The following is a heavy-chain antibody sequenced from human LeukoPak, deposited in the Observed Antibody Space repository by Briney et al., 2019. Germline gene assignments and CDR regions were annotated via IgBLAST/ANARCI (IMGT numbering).Heavy chain of an antibody. V-gene: IGHV3-48*02. CDR1: GFTFSSYF. Sequence: GGSLRLSCAASGFTFSSYFMNWVRQAPGKGLEWVSYICSRSTIYYAHSVKGRFTISIDNAKNSLYLQINSLTDEDTAVYYCVRGWGTYFDYWGQGTLVTVCS. CDR2: ICSRSTI. D-gene: IGHD3-16*01. CDR3: VRGWGTYFDY. J-gene: IGHJ4*02.